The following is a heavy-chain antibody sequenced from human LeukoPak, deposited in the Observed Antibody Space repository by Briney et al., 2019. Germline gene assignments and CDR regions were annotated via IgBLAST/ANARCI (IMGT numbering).Heavy chain of an antibody. D-gene: IGHD3-10*01. CDR3: ARHDVWFGEGDY. CDR2: IYYSGST. Sequence: SETLSLTCTVSGGSISSYYWSWIRQPPGKGLEGIGYIYYSGSTNYNPSLKSRVTISVDTSKNQFSLKLSSVTAADTAVYYCARHDVWFGEGDYWGQGTLVTVSS. V-gene: IGHV4-59*08. J-gene: IGHJ4*02. CDR1: GGSISSYY.